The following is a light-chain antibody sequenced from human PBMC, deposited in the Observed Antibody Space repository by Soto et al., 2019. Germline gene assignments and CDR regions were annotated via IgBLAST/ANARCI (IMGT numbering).Light chain of an antibody. CDR1: QSVLYSSNNKDN. CDR2: WAS. V-gene: IGKV4-1*01. J-gene: IGKJ1*01. Sequence: DIVMTQSPDSLAVSLGERATINCKSSQSVLYSSNNKDNLAWYQQKPGQPPKLLISWASTRESGVPDRFSGSGSGTDFTLTISSLQAEDVAVYYCQQYDSIPPTFGQGTKVEIK. CDR3: QQYDSIPPT.